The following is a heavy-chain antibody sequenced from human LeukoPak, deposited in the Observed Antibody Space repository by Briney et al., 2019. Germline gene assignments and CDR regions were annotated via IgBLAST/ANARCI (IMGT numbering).Heavy chain of an antibody. CDR2: IYTSGST. CDR3: ARVRKVSGRGSIAARPLLGTLDY. Sequence: PSETLSLTCTVSGGSISSGSYYWSWIRQPAGKGLEWIGRIYTSGSTNYNPSLKSRVTIAVDKSKNQFSLKLSSVTAADTAVYYCARVRKVSGRGSIAARPLLGTLDYWGQGTLVTVSS. J-gene: IGHJ4*02. CDR1: GGSISSGSYY. V-gene: IGHV4-61*02. D-gene: IGHD6-6*01.